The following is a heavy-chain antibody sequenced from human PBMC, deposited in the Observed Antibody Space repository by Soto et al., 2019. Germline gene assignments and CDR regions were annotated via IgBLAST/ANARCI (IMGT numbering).Heavy chain of an antibody. CDR3: ARGNGLRFLEWCRFTGRMDV. V-gene: IGHV1-8*01. J-gene: IGHJ6*03. Sequence: GASVKVSCKASGYTFASYDINWVRQATGQGLEWVGWMNPNSGNTGYAQKFQGRVTMTRNTSISTAYMELSSLRSEDTAVYYCARGNGLRFLEWCRFTGRMDVWGKGTTVTVSS. CDR1: GYTFASYD. D-gene: IGHD3-3*01. CDR2: MNPNSGNT.